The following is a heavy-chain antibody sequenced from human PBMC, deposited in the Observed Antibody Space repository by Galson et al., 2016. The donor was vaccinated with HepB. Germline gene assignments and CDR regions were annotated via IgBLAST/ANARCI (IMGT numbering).Heavy chain of an antibody. V-gene: IGHV2-5*02. CDR3: AHMTYGDFKLDY. CDR2: IHWDDEK. CDR1: GFSLNTSGVG. Sequence: PALVKPTQTLTLTCTFSGFSLNTSGVGVGWVRQPPGKALEWLALIHWDDEKRYRHSLKSRLTITKDTSKNQVILTVTNVDPVDTGTYYCAHMTYGDFKLDYWGQGTLIIVSS. D-gene: IGHD4-17*01. J-gene: IGHJ4*02.